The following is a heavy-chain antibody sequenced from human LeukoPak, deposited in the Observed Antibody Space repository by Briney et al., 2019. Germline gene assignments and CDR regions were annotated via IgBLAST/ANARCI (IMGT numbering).Heavy chain of an antibody. CDR2: INPNSGGT. CDR3: ARDLAYSSSSGQARGFDY. CDR1: GYTFTGYH. Sequence: ASVKVSCKASGYTFTGYHIHWVRQAPGQRLEWMGWINPNSGGTNYAQKFQGRVTMTRDTSISTAYMELSRLRSDDTAVYYCARDLAYSSSSGQARGFDYWGQGTLVTVSS. J-gene: IGHJ4*02. V-gene: IGHV1-2*02. D-gene: IGHD6-6*01.